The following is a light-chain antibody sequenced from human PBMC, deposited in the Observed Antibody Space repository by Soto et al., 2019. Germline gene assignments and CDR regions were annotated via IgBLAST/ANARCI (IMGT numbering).Light chain of an antibody. V-gene: IGLV2-14*01. CDR1: SRDVGAYNY. Sequence: QPASVSGSPGQSITISCTGTSRDVGAYNYVSWYQQHPGKAPKLMVYDVTNRPSGVSDRFSGSKSGNTASLTISGLQAEDEADYFCSAHSNITPYVFGTGTKVTVL. CDR3: SAHSNITPYV. J-gene: IGLJ1*01. CDR2: DVT.